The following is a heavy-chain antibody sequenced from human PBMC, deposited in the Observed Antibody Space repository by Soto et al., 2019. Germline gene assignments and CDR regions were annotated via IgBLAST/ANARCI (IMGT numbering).Heavy chain of an antibody. V-gene: IGHV4-31*03. CDR2: IYYSGST. J-gene: IGHJ4*02. CDR3: ARDRAHNSYFDY. CDR1: GASISNGDYY. D-gene: IGHD1-20*01. Sequence: SETLSLTCTVSGASISNGDYYWSWIRQHPGKGLEWIGYIYYSGSTYYNPSLKSRVTISVDTSKNQFSLKVTSVTAADTAVYYCARDRAHNSYFDYWGRGTLVTVSS.